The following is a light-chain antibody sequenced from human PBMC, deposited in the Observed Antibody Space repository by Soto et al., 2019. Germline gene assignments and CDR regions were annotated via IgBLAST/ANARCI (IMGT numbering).Light chain of an antibody. CDR3: QQYGASPPVYA. J-gene: IGKJ2*01. Sequence: EIVLTQSPGTLSLSPGERATLSCRTSRSDRNTFLAWYQQKPGQAPRLLIYGASSRATGIPDRFSGSGSGTDFALTISRLEPADFAGYYCQQYGASPPVYAFGQGTKLEIK. CDR1: RSDRNTF. CDR2: GAS. V-gene: IGKV3-20*01.